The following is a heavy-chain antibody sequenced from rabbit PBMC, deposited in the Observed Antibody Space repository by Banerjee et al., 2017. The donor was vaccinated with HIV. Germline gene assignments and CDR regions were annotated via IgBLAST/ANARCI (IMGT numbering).Heavy chain of an antibody. Sequence: QEQLVESGGGLVQPEGSLTLTCKASGFDFSSNAMCWVRQAPGKGLEWIACIYNGDGSTYYANWVNGRFTISRSTSLNTVDLKITSLTAADTATYFCARVPYYNGGWRFYYGMDLWGPGTLVTVS. CDR1: GFDFSSNA. CDR2: IYNGDGST. CDR3: ARVPYYNGGWRFYYGMDL. V-gene: IGHV1S47*01. J-gene: IGHJ6*01. D-gene: IGHD4-1*01.